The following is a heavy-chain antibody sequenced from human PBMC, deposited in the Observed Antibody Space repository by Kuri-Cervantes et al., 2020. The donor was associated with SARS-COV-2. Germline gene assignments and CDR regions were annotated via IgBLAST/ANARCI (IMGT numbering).Heavy chain of an antibody. Sequence: SVKVSCKASRDTFTTFGFSWVRQAPGQGLEWMGGIIPFFGTPSYAQRFEGRVTITADEPTRTVYMEMSSLTLDDTAVYFCARVGYDFWSGRPYYYMDVWGKGTTVTVSS. CDR3: ARVGYDFWSGRPYYYMDV. CDR2: IIPFFGTP. J-gene: IGHJ6*03. V-gene: IGHV1-69*13. CDR1: RDTFTTFG. D-gene: IGHD3-3*01.